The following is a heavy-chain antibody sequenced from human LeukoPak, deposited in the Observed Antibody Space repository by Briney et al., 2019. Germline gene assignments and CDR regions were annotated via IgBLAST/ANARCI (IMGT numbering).Heavy chain of an antibody. CDR2: LKSKKAGGTT. CDR3: TTDDYYEKTPVDFDSFDI. Sequence: GGSLRLSCAASGFSFSQAWTSWVRQAPGKGLEWVGRLKSKKAGGTTDYAAPVKGRFTISRDDSKDTLYLQMNNLKTEDTAVYFCTTDDYYEKTPVDFDSFDIWGQGTMVTVSS. V-gene: IGHV3-15*01. J-gene: IGHJ3*02. CDR1: GFSFSQAW. D-gene: IGHD3-16*01.